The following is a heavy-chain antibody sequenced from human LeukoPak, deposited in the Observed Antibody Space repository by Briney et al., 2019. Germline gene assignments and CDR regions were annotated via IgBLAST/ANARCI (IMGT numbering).Heavy chain of an antibody. V-gene: IGHV1-2*02. CDR2: INPNSGGT. CDR3: ARDRYSSSWYELVDY. J-gene: IGHJ4*02. Sequence: GASVKVSCKASGYTFTGYYMHWVRQAPGQGLEWMGWINPNSGGTNYAQKFQGRVTMTRDTSISTAYMELSRLRSDDTAVYYCARDRYSSSWYELVDYWGXGTLVTVSS. D-gene: IGHD6-13*01. CDR1: GYTFTGYY.